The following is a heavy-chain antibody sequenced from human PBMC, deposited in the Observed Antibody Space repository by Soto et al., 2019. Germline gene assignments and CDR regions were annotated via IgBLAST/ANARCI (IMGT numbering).Heavy chain of an antibody. Sequence: QVQLQQWGAGLLKPSETLSLTCAVYGESFSGYYWSWIRQPPGKGLEWIGEINHSGSTNYNPSLKSRVTISVDTSKNQFSLKLSSVTAADTAVYYCARSYGSSWYMTFDYLGQGTLVTVSS. CDR2: INHSGST. CDR1: GESFSGYY. V-gene: IGHV4-34*01. J-gene: IGHJ4*02. D-gene: IGHD6-13*01. CDR3: ARSYGSSWYMTFDY.